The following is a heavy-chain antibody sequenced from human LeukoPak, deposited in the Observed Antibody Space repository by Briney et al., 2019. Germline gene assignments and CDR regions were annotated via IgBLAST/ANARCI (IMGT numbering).Heavy chain of an antibody. CDR1: GFPFSSYA. CDR2: ISGSGGST. J-gene: IGHJ4*02. V-gene: IGHV3-23*01. CDR3: AKLGRAARPVDY. Sequence: GSLRLSCAASGFPFSSYAMSWVRQAPGKGLEWVSAISGSGGSTYYADSVKGRFTISRDNSKNTLYLQMNSLRAEDTAVYYCAKLGRAARPVDYWGQGTLVTVSS. D-gene: IGHD6-6*01.